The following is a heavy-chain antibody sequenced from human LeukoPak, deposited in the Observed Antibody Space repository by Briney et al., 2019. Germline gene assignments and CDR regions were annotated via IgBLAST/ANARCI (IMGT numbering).Heavy chain of an antibody. J-gene: IGHJ4*02. V-gene: IGHV5-51*01. Sequence: GESLKISCKGSGYSFTSYWIGWVRQMPGKGLEWMGIIYPDDSDTRYSPSFQGQVTISADKSISTAYLQWSSLKASDTAMYYCARAIDDLGDLSFQNYYFDYWGQGTLVTVSS. CDR1: GYSFTSYW. CDR3: ARAIDDLGDLSFQNYYFDY. D-gene: IGHD3-16*01. CDR2: IYPDDSDT.